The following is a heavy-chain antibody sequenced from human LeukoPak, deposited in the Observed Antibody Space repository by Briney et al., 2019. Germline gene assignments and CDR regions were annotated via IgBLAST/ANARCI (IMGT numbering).Heavy chain of an antibody. D-gene: IGHD5-12*01. CDR2: ISAYNGNT. J-gene: IGHJ4*02. CDR3: VRDYKGYSGYDGFDY. CDR1: GYTFSNYG. V-gene: IGHV1-18*01. Sequence: GASVKVSCXASGYTFSNYGISWVRQAPGQGLEWMGWISAYNGNTNYAQKLQGRVTMTTDTSTRTPYMELRSLRSDDTAVYYCVRDYKGYSGYDGFDYWGQGTLVTVSS.